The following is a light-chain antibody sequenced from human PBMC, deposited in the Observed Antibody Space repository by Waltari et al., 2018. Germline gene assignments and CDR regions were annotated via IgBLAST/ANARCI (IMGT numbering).Light chain of an antibody. Sequence: QTVVTQEPSLSVSPGGTVTLTCALSSGSISRTSYTPWYQQTPGQAPLTLVYKGNSRSSGVPDRFSGSILGNKAALTITGAQADDDSDYYCSLYMGSGIWVFGGGTKLTVL. V-gene: IGLV8-61*01. J-gene: IGLJ3*02. CDR3: SLYMGSGIWV. CDR1: SGSISRTSY. CDR2: KGN.